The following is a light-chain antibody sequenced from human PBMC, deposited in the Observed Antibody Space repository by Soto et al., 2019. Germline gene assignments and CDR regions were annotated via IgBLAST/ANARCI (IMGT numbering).Light chain of an antibody. Sequence: QSALTQPPSASGSPGQSVTISCTGTSSDVGGHNYVSWYQQHPGTAPKLMIYEVTNRPSGVSNRFSGSKSGNTTSLTISGLQAEDEADYYCSSYTSSTTLDVVFGGGTQLTVL. V-gene: IGLV2-14*01. CDR3: SSYTSSTTLDVV. J-gene: IGLJ2*01. CDR1: SSDVGGHNY. CDR2: EVT.